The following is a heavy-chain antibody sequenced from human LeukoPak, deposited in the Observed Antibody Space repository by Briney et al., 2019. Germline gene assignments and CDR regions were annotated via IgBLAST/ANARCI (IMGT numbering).Heavy chain of an antibody. CDR2: ISYDGNYK. CDR1: GFTFSSFV. D-gene: IGHD3-3*01. V-gene: IGHV3-30*03. Sequence: GRSLRLSCAASGFTFSSFVMHWVRQAPGKGLEWVAVISYDGNYKYYADSVKGRFTISRDNSKNTLYLQMNSLRAEDTAVYYCSTRGDFGVDYYYYYGMDVWGQGTTVTVSS. CDR3: STRGDFGVDYYYYYGMDV. J-gene: IGHJ6*02.